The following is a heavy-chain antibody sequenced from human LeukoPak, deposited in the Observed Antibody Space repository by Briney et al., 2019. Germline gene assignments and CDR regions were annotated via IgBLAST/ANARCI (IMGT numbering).Heavy chain of an antibody. CDR2: IIPIFGTA. V-gene: IGHV1-69*13. CDR1: GGTFSSYA. CDR3: WRGLCRSTSCEGGWFDP. J-gene: IGHJ5*02. D-gene: IGHD2-2*01. Sequence: SVKVSCKASGGTFSSYAISWVRQAPGQGLEWMGGIIPIFGTANYAQKFQGRVTITADESTSTAYMELSSLRSEDTAVYYCWRGLCRSTSCEGGWFDPWGQGTLVTVSS.